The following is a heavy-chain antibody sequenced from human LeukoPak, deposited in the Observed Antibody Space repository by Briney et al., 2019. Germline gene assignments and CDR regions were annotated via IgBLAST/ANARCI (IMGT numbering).Heavy chain of an antibody. CDR2: VNEYGSEH. CDR1: GFTLSAYW. J-gene: IGHJ4*02. CDR3: ARGPLTYCSTTSCQFDQ. V-gene: IGHV3-7*04. D-gene: IGHD2-2*01. Sequence: GCSLRLPCAPSGFTLSAYWMSLVRQAPGSALEGVANVNEYGSEHFYVYSVAGRFTNSTDNANNSLYLQTNNLRAEDTAVYYCARGPLTYCSTTSCQFDQWGQGTLVSVSS.